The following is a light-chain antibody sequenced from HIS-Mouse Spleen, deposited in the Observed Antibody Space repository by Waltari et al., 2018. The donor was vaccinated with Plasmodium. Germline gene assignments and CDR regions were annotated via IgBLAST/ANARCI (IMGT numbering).Light chain of an antibody. CDR3: YSTDSSGNHRV. CDR1: ALPKKY. V-gene: IGLV3-10*01. Sequence: SYELTQPPSVSVSPGQTARLTCSGDALPKKYAHWYQQKSGQAPVLVIYEDRKPPSGIPERFSGSSSGTMATLTISGAQVEDEADYYCYSTDSSGNHRVFGGETKLTVL. CDR2: EDR. J-gene: IGLJ3*02.